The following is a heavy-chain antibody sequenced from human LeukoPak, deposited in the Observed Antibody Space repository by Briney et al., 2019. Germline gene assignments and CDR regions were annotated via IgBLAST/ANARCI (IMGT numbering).Heavy chain of an antibody. Sequence: GGSLRLSCAASGFTFDDYAMHWVRQAPGKGLEWVSLISWDGGSTYYADSVKGRFTISRDNSKNSLHLQMNSLRAEDTALYYCAKDGATTYQDRNYYYYYYYMDVWGKGTTVTVSS. CDR1: GFTFDDYA. D-gene: IGHD1-14*01. CDR2: ISWDGGST. CDR3: AKDGATTYQDRNYYYYYYYMDV. J-gene: IGHJ6*03. V-gene: IGHV3-43D*03.